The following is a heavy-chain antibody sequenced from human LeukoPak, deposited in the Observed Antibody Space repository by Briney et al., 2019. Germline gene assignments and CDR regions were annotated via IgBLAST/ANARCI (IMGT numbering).Heavy chain of an antibody. CDR1: RGSISSGDYY. CDR3: ARDSKWGYCSGGSCYSEPGYYYYYGMDV. CDR2: IYYCVST. V-gene: IGHV4-30-4*01. D-gene: IGHD2-15*01. J-gene: IGHJ6*02. Sequence: SQTLSLTCTVSRGSISSGDYYWSWIRPPPGKSLEWIGYIYYCVSTYSIPSLKSRVTISVDPSKNQFSLTLSSVTAADTAVYYCARDSKWGYCSGGSCYSEPGYYYYYGMDVWGQGTTVTVSS.